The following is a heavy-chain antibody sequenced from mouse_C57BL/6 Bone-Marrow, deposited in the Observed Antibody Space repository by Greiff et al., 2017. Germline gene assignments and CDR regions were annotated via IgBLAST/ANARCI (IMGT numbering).Heavy chain of an antibody. Sequence: VKLMESGPGLVQPSPSLSITCTVSGFSLTSYGVHWVRQSPGKGLEWLGVIWSGGSTDYNAAFISRLSISKDNSKSQVFFKMNSLQADDTAIYYCARNYYGSSYPWFAYWGQGTLVTVSA. CDR1: GFSLTSYG. D-gene: IGHD1-1*01. J-gene: IGHJ3*01. V-gene: IGHV2-2*01. CDR2: IWSGGST. CDR3: ARNYYGSSYPWFAY.